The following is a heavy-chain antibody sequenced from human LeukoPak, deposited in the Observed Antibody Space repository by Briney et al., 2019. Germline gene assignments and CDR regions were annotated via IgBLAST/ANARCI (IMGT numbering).Heavy chain of an antibody. J-gene: IGHJ4*02. D-gene: IGHD5-24*01. CDR2: IYYSGST. V-gene: IGHV4-59*12. CDR3: ARGVDGYNSFDF. CDR1: GGSISSYY. Sequence: SETLSLTCTVSGGSISSYYWSWIRQPPGKGLEWIGYIYYSGSTYCNPSLKSRLTISVDTSKNQFSLKLSSVTAADTAVYYCARGVDGYNSFDFWGQGTLVTVSS.